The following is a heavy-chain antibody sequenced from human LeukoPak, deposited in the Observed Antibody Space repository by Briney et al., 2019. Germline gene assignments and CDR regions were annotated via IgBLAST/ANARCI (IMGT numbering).Heavy chain of an antibody. CDR1: GYTFTDYY. D-gene: IGHD4-11*01. Sequence: GASVKVSCKVSGYTFTDYYMHWVQQAPGKGLEWMGLVDPEDGETIYAEKFQGRVTITADTSTDTAYTELSSLRSEDTAAYYCATDDYSGLLDYWGQGTLVTVSS. J-gene: IGHJ4*02. CDR2: VDPEDGET. CDR3: ATDDYSGLLDY. V-gene: IGHV1-69-2*01.